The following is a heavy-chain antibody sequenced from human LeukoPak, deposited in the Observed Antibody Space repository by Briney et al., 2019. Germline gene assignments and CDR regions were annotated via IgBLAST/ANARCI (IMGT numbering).Heavy chain of an antibody. CDR3: ARGGDCYQRICWFDP. J-gene: IGHJ5*02. Sequence: SETLSLTCTVSGGSVSSNSYYWSWIRQPPGKGLEWIGYIYYSGSTNYNPSLKSRVTISVDTSKNQFSLKLNSVTGADTAVYYCARGGDCYQRICWFDPWGQGTRVTVSS. V-gene: IGHV4-61*01. D-gene: IGHD2-21*02. CDR1: GGSVSSNSYY. CDR2: IYYSGST.